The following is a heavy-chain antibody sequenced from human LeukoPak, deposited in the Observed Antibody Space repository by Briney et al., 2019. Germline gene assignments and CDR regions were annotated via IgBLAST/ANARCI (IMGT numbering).Heavy chain of an antibody. CDR3: ARAPRHDFAYYYYYMDV. Sequence: PSETLSLTCTVSGGSISSSSYYWGWIRQPPGKGLEWIGSIYYSGSTYYNPSLKGRVTISVDTSKNQFSLKLSSVTAADTAVYYCARAPRHDFAYYYYYMDVWGKGTTVTVSS. CDR2: IYYSGST. J-gene: IGHJ6*03. V-gene: IGHV4-39*01. D-gene: IGHD3-3*01. CDR1: GGSISSSSYY.